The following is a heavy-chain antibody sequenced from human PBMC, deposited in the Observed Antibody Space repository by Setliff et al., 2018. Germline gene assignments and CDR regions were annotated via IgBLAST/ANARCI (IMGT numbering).Heavy chain of an antibody. Sequence: PSETLSLTCTVSGGSISSGGYYWSWIRQHPGKGLEWIGYIYYSGSTYYYNPSHKSRVTIAVYTSKNQFSLQLSSVTAADTAVYYCARGRAGHSGHWGQGTLVTVSS. D-gene: IGHD6-19*01. V-gene: IGHV4-31*03. CDR1: GGSISSGGYY. CDR2: IYYSGSTY. J-gene: IGHJ4*02. CDR3: ARGRAGHSGH.